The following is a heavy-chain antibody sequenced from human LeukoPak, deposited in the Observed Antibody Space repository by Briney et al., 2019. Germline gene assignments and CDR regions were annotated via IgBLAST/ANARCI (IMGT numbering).Heavy chain of an antibody. CDR2: IYHSGTT. CDR1: GGSISSSNW. CDR3: ASGIAVAGTKAFDI. V-gene: IGHV4-4*02. Sequence: SGTLSLTCAVSGGSISSSNWWSWVRPPPGKGLEWIGEIYHSGTTNYNPSLKSRVTISVDKSKNQFSLKLSSVTAADTAVYYCASGIAVAGTKAFDIWGQGTMVTVSS. J-gene: IGHJ3*02. D-gene: IGHD6-19*01.